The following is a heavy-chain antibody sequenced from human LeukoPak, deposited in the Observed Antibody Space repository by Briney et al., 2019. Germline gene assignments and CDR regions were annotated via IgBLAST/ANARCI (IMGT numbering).Heavy chain of an antibody. CDR2: INNDGSIT. Sequence: PVGSLRLSCAASGFILSRHLMHCVRQAPGKELVWVSRINNDGSITNSADSVKGRFNISRDNAKDMLYLQMDSLRADDTAIYYCARGPSVLGAIDNWGQGTLVAVSS. D-gene: IGHD3-10*01. V-gene: IGHV3-74*01. CDR1: GFILSRHL. J-gene: IGHJ4*02. CDR3: ARGPSVLGAIDN.